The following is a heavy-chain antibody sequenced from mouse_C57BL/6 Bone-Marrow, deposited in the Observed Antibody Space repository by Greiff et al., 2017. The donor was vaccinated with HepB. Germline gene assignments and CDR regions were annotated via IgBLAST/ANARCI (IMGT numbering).Heavy chain of an antibody. CDR3: ARGGGYDGVYFDY. CDR2: IWSGGSK. J-gene: IGHJ2*01. CDR1: GFSLTSYG. D-gene: IGHD2-2*01. V-gene: IGHV2-2*01. Sequence: QVQLQQSGPGLVQPSQSLSITCTVSGFSLTSYGVHWVRQSPGKGLEWLGVIWSGGSKDYNAAFISRLSISKDNSKSQVFFKMNSLQADDTAIYYCARGGGYDGVYFDYWGQGTTLTVSS.